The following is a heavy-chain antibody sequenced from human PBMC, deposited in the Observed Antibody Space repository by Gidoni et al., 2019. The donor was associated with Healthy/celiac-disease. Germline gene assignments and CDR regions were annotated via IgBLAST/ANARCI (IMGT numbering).Heavy chain of an antibody. D-gene: IGHD2-15*01. CDR3: AKEEIMVVAATRYFDY. Sequence: EVQLLESGGGLVQPGGSLRLSCAASGFTFSSYAMSWVRQAPGKGLEWVSAIRGSGGSTYYADSVKGRFTISRDNSKNTLYLQMNSLRAEDTAVYYCAKEEIMVVAATRYFDYWGQGTLVTVSS. J-gene: IGHJ4*02. V-gene: IGHV3-23*01. CDR2: IRGSGGST. CDR1: GFTFSSYA.